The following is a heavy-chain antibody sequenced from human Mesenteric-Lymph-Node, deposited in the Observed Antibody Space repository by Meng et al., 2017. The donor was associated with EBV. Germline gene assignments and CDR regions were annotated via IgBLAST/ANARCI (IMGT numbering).Heavy chain of an antibody. CDR1: GGSISSSSYY. V-gene: IGHV4-39*01. CDR2: IYYSGTT. J-gene: IGHJ4*02. Sequence: QLTRQESGPGLVKPSETLSLTCTVSGGSISSSSYYWGWIRQPPGKGLEWIGSIYYSGTTYFNPSLESRVSISVDTSKKQFSLRLTSVTAADTAVYYCARQYGSSFDYWGQGTLVTVSS. D-gene: IGHD3-10*01. CDR3: ARQYGSSFDY.